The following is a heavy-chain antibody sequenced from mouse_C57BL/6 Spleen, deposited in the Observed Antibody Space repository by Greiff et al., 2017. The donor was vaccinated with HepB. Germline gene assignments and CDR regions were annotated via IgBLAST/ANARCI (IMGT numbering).Heavy chain of an antibody. CDR3: TRDRSPTMITWYFDV. V-gene: IGHV5-9-1*02. CDR1: GFTFSSYA. CDR2: ISSGGDYI. J-gene: IGHJ1*03. Sequence: EVKVVESGEGLVKPGGSLKLSCAASGFTFSSYAMSWVRQTPEKRLEWVAYISSGGDYIYYADTVKGRFTISRDNARNTLYLQMSSLKSEDTAMYYCTRDRSPTMITWYFDVWGTGTTVTVSS. D-gene: IGHD2-4*01.